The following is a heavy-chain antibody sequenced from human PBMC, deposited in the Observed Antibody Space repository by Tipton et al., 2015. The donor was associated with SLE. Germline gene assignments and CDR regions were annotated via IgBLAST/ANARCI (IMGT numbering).Heavy chain of an antibody. Sequence: GSLRLSCAASRFTFSNYAMYWVRQAPGKGLEWVSTISGSGGSTYNADSTYYADSVKGRFTISRDNSKNMLYLQMNSLRAEDTAPYYCARDQNWSLDYWGQGTLVTVSS. V-gene: IGHV3-23*01. CDR1: RFTFSNYA. CDR2: ISGSGGSTYNADST. D-gene: IGHD3-9*01. J-gene: IGHJ4*02. CDR3: ARDQNWSLDY.